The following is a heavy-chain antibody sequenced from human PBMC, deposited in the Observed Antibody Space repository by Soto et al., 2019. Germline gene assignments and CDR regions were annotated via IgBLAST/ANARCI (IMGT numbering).Heavy chain of an antibody. CDR3: ARPLAYSSSWDNYYYYYGMDV. CDR2: INSDGSST. CDR1: GFTFSSYW. D-gene: IGHD6-13*01. V-gene: IGHV3-74*01. Sequence: GGSLRLSCAASGFTFSSYWMHWVRQAPGKGLVWVSRINSDGSSTSYADSVKGRFTISRDNAKNTLYLQMNSLRAEDTAVYYCARPLAYSSSWDNYYYYYGMDVWGQGTTVTVSS. J-gene: IGHJ6*02.